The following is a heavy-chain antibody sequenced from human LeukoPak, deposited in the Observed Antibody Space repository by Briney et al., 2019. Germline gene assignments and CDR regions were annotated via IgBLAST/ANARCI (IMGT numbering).Heavy chain of an antibody. CDR2: ISSSSSYI. CDR1: GFTFSSYS. D-gene: IGHD5-18*01. Sequence: PGGSLRLSCAASGFTFSSYSMNWVRQAPGKGLEWVSSISSSSSYIYYADSVKGRFTISRGNAKNSLYLQMNSLRAEDTAVYYCSPYSYGCGTFDYWGQGTLVTVSS. CDR3: SPYSYGCGTFDY. V-gene: IGHV3-21*01. J-gene: IGHJ4*02.